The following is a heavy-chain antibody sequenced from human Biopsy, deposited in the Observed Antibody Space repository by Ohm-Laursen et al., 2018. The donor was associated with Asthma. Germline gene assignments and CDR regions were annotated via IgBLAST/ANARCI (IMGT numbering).Heavy chain of an antibody. CDR1: GGSFSGYY. CDR2: INHSGST. CDR3: ARITNDRIAAAGRYYYYGMDV. Sequence: TLSLTCAVYGGSFSGYYWSWIRQPPGKGLEWMGEINHSGSTNYNPSLKSRVTISVDTSKNQFSLKLSSVTAADTAVYYCARITNDRIAAAGRYYYYGMDVWGQGTTVTVSS. J-gene: IGHJ6*02. V-gene: IGHV4-34*01. D-gene: IGHD6-13*01.